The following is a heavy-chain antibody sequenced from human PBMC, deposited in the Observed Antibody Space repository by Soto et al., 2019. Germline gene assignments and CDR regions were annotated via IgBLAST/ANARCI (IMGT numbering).Heavy chain of an antibody. CDR1: GFTFTSYY. CDR3: ARGRFIGYDAFDI. D-gene: IGHD3-22*01. V-gene: IGHV1-46*01. CDR2: INPSGGST. Sequence: ASVKVSCKASGFTFTSYYFHWVRQAPGQGLEWMAVINPSGGSTSYAQRFQGRITMTRDTSTSTVYMEVSSLRSEDTAVYYCARGRFIGYDAFDIWGQGTMVTVSS. J-gene: IGHJ3*02.